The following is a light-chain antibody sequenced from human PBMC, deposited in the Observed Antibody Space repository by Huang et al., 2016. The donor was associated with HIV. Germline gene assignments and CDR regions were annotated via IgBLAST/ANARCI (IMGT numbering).Light chain of an antibody. Sequence: EIVLTQSPALLALSPGERATLSCRASQSVRNYLAWYQQKPGQAPRLLIFDASNRSTDSPARCSGSGSGTDFTLTISSLEPEDFAVYYCQQRYNWPLTFGGGTKVEIK. V-gene: IGKV3-11*01. J-gene: IGKJ4*01. CDR3: QQRYNWPLT. CDR1: QSVRNY. CDR2: DAS.